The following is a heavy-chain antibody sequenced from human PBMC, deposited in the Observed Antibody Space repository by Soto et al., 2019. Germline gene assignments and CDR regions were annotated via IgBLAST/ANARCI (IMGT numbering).Heavy chain of an antibody. J-gene: IGHJ6*02. CDR2: ISYDGSNK. CDR1: GFTFSSYA. CDR3: ARGMVRGDRGYYYGMDV. V-gene: IGHV3-30-3*01. D-gene: IGHD3-10*01. Sequence: QVQLVESGGGVVQPGRSLRLSCAASGFTFSSYAMHWVRQAPGKGLEWVAVISYDGSNKYYADSVKGRFTISRDNSKSTLYLQMNSLRAEDTAVYYCARGMVRGDRGYYYGMDVWGQGTTVTVSS.